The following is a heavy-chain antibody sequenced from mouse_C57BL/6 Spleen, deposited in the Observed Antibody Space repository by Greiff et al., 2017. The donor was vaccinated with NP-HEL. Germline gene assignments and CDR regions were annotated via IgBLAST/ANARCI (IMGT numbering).Heavy chain of an antibody. CDR3: ARSDSWFAY. V-gene: IGHV1-76*01. Sequence: VQLQQSGAELVRPGASVKLSCKASGYTFTDYYINWVKQRPGQGLEWIARIYPGSGNTYYNEKFKGKATLTAEKSSSTAYMQLSRLTSEDSAVYFCARSDSWFAYWGQGTLVTVSA. CDR2: IYPGSGNT. J-gene: IGHJ3*01. CDR1: GYTFTDYY.